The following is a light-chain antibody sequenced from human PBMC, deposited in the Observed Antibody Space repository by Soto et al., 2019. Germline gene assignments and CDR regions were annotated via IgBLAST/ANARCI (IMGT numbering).Light chain of an antibody. CDR1: SGNIASKY. CDR2: EYY. Sequence: NFMLTQPHSVSESPGKTVTISCTRSSGNIASKYVQWYQQRPGSPPSTVIYEYYERPSGVPDRFSGAIDSSSNSASLTISGLKNEDEADYYCQSYDNYNVVFGGGTKLTVL. V-gene: IGLV6-57*04. CDR3: QSYDNYNVV. J-gene: IGLJ2*01.